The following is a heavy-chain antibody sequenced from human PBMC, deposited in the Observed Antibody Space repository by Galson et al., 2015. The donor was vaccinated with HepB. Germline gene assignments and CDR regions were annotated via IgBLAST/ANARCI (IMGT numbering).Heavy chain of an antibody. CDR1: GSTFRSYA. CDR2: ISGSGGNT. Sequence: SLRLSCAASGSTFRSYAMTWVRQAPGRGLDWVSSISGSGGNTYYADSVKGRFTISRHNSKNTLYLQIYSLRAEDTAVYYCASSTVGIGDDAFDIWGQGTMVTVSS. J-gene: IGHJ3*02. V-gene: IGHV3-23*01. D-gene: IGHD4-23*01. CDR3: ASSTVGIGDDAFDI.